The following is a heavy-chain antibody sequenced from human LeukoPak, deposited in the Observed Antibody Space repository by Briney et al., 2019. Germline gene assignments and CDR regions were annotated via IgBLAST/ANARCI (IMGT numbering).Heavy chain of an antibody. V-gene: IGHV1-24*01. CDR2: FDPEDGET. J-gene: IGHJ5*02. CDR3: ATDGEGWFDP. Sequence: ASVKVSRKFSVYTLTELSMHWVRQSPGKGLEWMGGFDPEDGETIYAQKFQGRVTMTEDTSTDTAYMELSSLRSEDTAVYYCATDGEGWFDPWGQGTLVTVSS. CDR1: VYTLTELS. D-gene: IGHD3-3*01.